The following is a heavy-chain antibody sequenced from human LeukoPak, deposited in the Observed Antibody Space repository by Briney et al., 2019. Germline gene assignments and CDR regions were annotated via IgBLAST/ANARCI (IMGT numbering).Heavy chain of an antibody. CDR2: ISSSSNTI. CDR3: ARDRNYYGSGKDAFDI. J-gene: IGHJ3*02. V-gene: IGHV3-48*01. D-gene: IGHD3-10*01. CDR1: GFTFSKYW. Sequence: GGSLRLSCAASGFTFSKYWLHWLRQAPGKGLEWVSYISSSSNTIYYADSVKGRFTISRDNAKNSLYLQMNSLRVEDTAVYYCARDRNYYGSGKDAFDIWGQGTMVTVSS.